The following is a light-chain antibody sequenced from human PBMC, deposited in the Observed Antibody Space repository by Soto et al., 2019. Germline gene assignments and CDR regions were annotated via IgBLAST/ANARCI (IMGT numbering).Light chain of an antibody. J-gene: IGKJ2*01. CDR3: QQYNNWPYT. Sequence: EIVMTQSPATLSLSPGERATLSCRASQSVSSNLAWYRQKPGQAPTLHIYRTSTRATGIPDRFSGSGSGTDFTLTISSLQSEDFAFYYCQQYNNWPYTFGQGTKLEIK. V-gene: IGKV3-15*01. CDR1: QSVSSN. CDR2: RTS.